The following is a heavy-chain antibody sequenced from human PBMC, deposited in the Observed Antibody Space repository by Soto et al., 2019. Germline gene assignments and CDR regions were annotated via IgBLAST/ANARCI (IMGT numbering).Heavy chain of an antibody. D-gene: IGHD3-22*01. CDR3: ARDSPDYYDPYYFDY. J-gene: IGHJ4*02. V-gene: IGHV1-18*01. CDR2: ISAYNGNT. Sequence: GASVKVSCKASGYTFTSYGISWVRQAPGQGLEWMGWISAYNGNTNYAQKLQGRVTMTTDTSTSTAYMELRSLRSDDTAVYYCARDSPDYYDPYYFDYWGQGTLVTVSS. CDR1: GYTFTSYG.